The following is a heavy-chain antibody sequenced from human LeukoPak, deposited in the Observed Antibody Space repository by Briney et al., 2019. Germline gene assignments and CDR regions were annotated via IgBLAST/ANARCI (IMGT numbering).Heavy chain of an antibody. Sequence: PGGSLRLSCAASGVSFSTYNMNWVRQAPGKGLEWVSYINSRSTVIYYADSVKGRFTISRDNSNNTLYLQLNNVRTEDTATYFCAKEQYPGYFDFWGQGTLVTVSA. D-gene: IGHD1-14*01. V-gene: IGHV3-21*05. CDR2: INSRSTVI. CDR1: GVSFSTYN. CDR3: AKEQYPGYFDF. J-gene: IGHJ4*02.